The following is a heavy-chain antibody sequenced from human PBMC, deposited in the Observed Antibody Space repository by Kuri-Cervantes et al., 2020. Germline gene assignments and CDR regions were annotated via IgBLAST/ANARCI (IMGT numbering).Heavy chain of an antibody. Sequence: GGSLRLSCVASGFTFSSCGINWVRQAPGKGLEWLSYISSDGSAKYYADSVKGRFTISRDNARNSLYLQMNGLRAEDTAVYYCARYKRTNNYYMDVWGKGTTVTVSS. CDR1: GFTFSSCG. CDR2: ISSDGSAK. CDR3: ARYKRTNNYYMDV. V-gene: IGHV3-48*01. J-gene: IGHJ6*03. D-gene: IGHD1-1*01.